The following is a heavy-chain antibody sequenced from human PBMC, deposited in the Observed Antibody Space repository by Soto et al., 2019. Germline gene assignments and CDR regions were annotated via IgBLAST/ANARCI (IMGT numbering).Heavy chain of an antibody. Sequence: GGSLRLSCAASGFTFSRYAMHWVRQAPGKGLEYISAIGNNGDSTYYANSVKGRFTVSRDNSQNTLYLQMNSLRAEDTAVYYCARDRIPTGMDVWGQGTKVTVSS. CDR1: GFTFSRYA. J-gene: IGHJ6*02. V-gene: IGHV3-64*01. CDR3: ARDRIPTGMDV. CDR2: IGNNGDST.